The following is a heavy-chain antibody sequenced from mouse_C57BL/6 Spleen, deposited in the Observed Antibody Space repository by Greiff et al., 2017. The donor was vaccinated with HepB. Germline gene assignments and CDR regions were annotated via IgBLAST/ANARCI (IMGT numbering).Heavy chain of an antibody. CDR1: GYTFTSYW. V-gene: IGHV1-7*01. J-gene: IGHJ4*01. CDR2: INPSSGYT. Sequence: QVQLKQSGAELAKPGASVKLSCKASGYTFTSYWMHWVKQRPGQGLEWIGYINPSSGYTKYNQKFKDKATLTADKSSSTAYMQLSSLTYEDSAVYYCGGATVGGDAMDYWGQGTSVTVSS. CDR3: GGATVGGDAMDY. D-gene: IGHD1-1*01.